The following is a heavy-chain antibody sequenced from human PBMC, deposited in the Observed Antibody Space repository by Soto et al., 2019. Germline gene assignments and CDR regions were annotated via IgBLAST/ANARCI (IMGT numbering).Heavy chain of an antibody. D-gene: IGHD1-26*01. Sequence: LSLTCTVSGGSISSGDYYWSWIRQPPGKGLEWIAYIHYSGSTYYNPSLKSRVTISVDTSKNQFSLKLSSVTAADTAVYYCARSRYSGSYFFDYWGQGILVTVSS. CDR1: GGSISSGDYY. CDR3: ARSRYSGSYFFDY. CDR2: IHYSGST. J-gene: IGHJ4*02. V-gene: IGHV4-30-4*01.